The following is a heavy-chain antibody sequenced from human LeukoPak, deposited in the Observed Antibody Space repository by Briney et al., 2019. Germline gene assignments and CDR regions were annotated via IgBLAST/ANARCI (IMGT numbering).Heavy chain of an antibody. Sequence: PGRSLRLSCAASGFTFSSYGMHWVRQAPGKGLEWVAVIWYDGSNKYYADSVKGRFTISRDNSKNTLYLQMNSLRAEDTAVYYCARVYDFWSSPLFAGFDPWGQGTLVTVSS. CDR3: ARVYDFWSSPLFAGFDP. CDR1: GFTFSSYG. V-gene: IGHV3-33*01. CDR2: IWYDGSNK. D-gene: IGHD3-3*01. J-gene: IGHJ5*02.